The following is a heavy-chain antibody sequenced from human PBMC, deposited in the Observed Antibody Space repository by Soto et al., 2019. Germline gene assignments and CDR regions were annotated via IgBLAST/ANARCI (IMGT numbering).Heavy chain of an antibody. CDR1: GGTFSSYA. CDR3: ARIDYYDSSGYLGYFDY. V-gene: IGHV1-69*13. CDR2: IIPIFGTA. D-gene: IGHD3-22*01. Sequence: ASVKVSCKASGGTFSSYAISWVRQAPGQGLEWMGGIIPIFGTANYAQKFQGRVTITADESTSTAYMELSSLRSEDTAVYYCARIDYYDSSGYLGYFDYWGRGTLVTAPQ. J-gene: IGHJ4*02.